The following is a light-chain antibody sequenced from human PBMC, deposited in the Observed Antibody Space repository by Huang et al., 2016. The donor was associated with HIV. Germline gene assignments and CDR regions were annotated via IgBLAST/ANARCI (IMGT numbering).Light chain of an antibody. CDR2: AAS. CDR3: QQYTNWPWT. Sequence: EIVMTQSPATLSVSPGERATLSCRASQSVRSNLAWYQQKPGQAPRYLIYAASTRATAVPARFSGSGSGTEFTLTISSLQSEDFAVYYCQQYTNWPWTFGQGTKVEIK. V-gene: IGKV3-15*01. CDR1: QSVRSN. J-gene: IGKJ1*01.